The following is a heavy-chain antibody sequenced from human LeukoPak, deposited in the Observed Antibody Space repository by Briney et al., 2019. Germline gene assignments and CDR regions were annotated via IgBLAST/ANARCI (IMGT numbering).Heavy chain of an antibody. CDR3: ARGPFYCSSTSCFPYFDY. Sequence: GASVKVSCKASGYTFTGYYMHWVRQAPGQGLEWMGWINPNSCGTNYAQKFQGRVTMTRDTSISTAYMELSRLRSDDTAVYYCARGPFYCSSTSCFPYFDYWGQGTLVTVSS. V-gene: IGHV1-2*02. CDR1: GYTFTGYY. D-gene: IGHD2-2*01. J-gene: IGHJ4*02. CDR2: INPNSCGT.